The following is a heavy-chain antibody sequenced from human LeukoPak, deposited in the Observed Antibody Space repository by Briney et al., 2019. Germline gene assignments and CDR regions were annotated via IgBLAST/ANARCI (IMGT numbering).Heavy chain of an antibody. CDR2: IHTSGNT. Sequence: PSQTLSLTCTVSGGSISSGNYYYSWIRQPAGKGLEWIGRIHTSGNTNYNPSLKSRVTISIDTSKNQFSLRLNSVTAADTAMYYCAKSGGYGLIDYWGQGTRVTVSS. V-gene: IGHV4-61*02. CDR3: AKSGGYGLIDY. D-gene: IGHD1-26*01. CDR1: GGSISSGNYY. J-gene: IGHJ4*02.